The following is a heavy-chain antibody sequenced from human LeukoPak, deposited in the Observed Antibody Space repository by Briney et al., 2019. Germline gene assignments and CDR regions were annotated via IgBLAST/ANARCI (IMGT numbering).Heavy chain of an antibody. CDR1: GYTFTSYD. CDR3: ARLRSGRIEDY. J-gene: IGHJ4*02. V-gene: IGHV1-8*01. Sequence: ASVKVSCKASGYTFTSYDINWVRQATGQGLEWMGWMNPNSGNTGYAQKFQGRVTMTRDTSTSTVYMELSSLRSEDTAVYYCARLRSGRIEDYWGQGTLVTVSS. D-gene: IGHD3-3*01. CDR2: MNPNSGNT.